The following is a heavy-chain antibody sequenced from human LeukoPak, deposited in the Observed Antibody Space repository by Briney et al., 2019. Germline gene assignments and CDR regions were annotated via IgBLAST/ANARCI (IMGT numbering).Heavy chain of an antibody. J-gene: IGHJ3*02. V-gene: IGHV4-61*05. CDR1: GGSVSSSIYY. CDR3: ARHIVVVPDAFDI. D-gene: IGHD2-2*01. Sequence: PSETLSLTCTVSGGSVSSSIYYWGWIRQPPGKGLEWIGYIYTSGSTNYNPSLKSRVTISVDTSKNQFSLKLSSVTAADTAVYYCARHIVVVPDAFDIWGQGTMVTVSS. CDR2: IYTSGST.